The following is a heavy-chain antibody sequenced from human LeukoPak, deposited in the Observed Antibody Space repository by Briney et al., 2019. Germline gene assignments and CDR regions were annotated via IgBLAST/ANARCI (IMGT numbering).Heavy chain of an antibody. D-gene: IGHD3-10*01. CDR2: VHTSVGT. J-gene: IGHJ5*02. CDR1: GASISSGNYY. Sequence: PSQTLSLTCTVSGASISSGNYYWSWLRQPAGRGLEWIGRVHTSVGTNYNPSFKSRVTMSLDTSKNQFSLRLTSVTAADTAMYYCARGVSLVRGMWFDPWGQGTLVTVSS. CDR3: ARGVSLVRGMWFDP. V-gene: IGHV4-61*02.